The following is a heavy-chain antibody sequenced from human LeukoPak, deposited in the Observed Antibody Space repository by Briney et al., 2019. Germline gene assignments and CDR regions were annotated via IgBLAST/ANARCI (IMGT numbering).Heavy chain of an antibody. CDR2: IIPIFGTA. CDR1: GYTFTGYY. J-gene: IGHJ6*03. D-gene: IGHD3-3*01. CDR3: ARGWIRITISNYYYYMDV. Sequence: GASVKVSCKASGYTFTGYYMHWVRQAPGQGLEWMGGIIPIFGTANYAQKFQGRVTITADESTSTAYMELSSLRSEDTAVYYCARGWIRITISNYYYYMDVWGKGTTVTVSS. V-gene: IGHV1-69*13.